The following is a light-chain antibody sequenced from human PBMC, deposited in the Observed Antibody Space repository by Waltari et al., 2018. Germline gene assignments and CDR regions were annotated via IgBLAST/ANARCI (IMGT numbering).Light chain of an antibody. CDR3: QHHNNWPPRWT. V-gene: IGKV3-15*01. CDR2: GAS. J-gene: IGKJ1*01. Sequence: EIVMTQSPATLSVSPGERAPLSCRASQSVSSKLAWYQQKPGPAPRLLIYGASTRATGVPARFSGSGSGPEYTLTISSLQSEDFAVYYCQHHNNWPPRWTFGQGTKVEIK. CDR1: QSVSSK.